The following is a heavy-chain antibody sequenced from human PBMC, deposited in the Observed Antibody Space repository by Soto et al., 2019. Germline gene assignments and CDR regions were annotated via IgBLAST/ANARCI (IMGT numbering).Heavy chain of an antibody. CDR2: IIPIFGTA. D-gene: IGHD5-12*01. V-gene: IGHV1-69*12. Sequence: QVQLVQSGAEVKKPGSSVKVSCKASGGTFSSYAISWVRQAPGQGLEWMGGIIPIFGTANYAQKFQGRVTISADESTSTAYMELSSLRSEDTAVYYCARDRDPSGYHLEGEGYSDYWVQGTLVTFSS. CDR3: ARDRDPSGYHLEGEGYSDY. J-gene: IGHJ4*02. CDR1: GGTFSSYA.